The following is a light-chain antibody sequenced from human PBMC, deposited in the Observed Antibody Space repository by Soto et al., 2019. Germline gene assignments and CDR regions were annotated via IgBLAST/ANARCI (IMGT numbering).Light chain of an antibody. J-gene: IGKJ1*01. CDR1: QTVSSSD. V-gene: IGKV3-20*01. Sequence: EIVLTQSPGTVSLSPGERATLSCRASQTVSSSDLACYQQRPGQATRLLIYGASSRATGIPDRFSGSGSGIDFTLTISRLEAEVVAVYYWHHYGSSRTFGHGTKVEIK. CDR3: HHYGSSRT. CDR2: GAS.